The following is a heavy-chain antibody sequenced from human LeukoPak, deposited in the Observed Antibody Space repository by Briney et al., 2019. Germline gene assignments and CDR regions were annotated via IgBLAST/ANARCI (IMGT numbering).Heavy chain of an antibody. CDR2: IYYSGNT. J-gene: IGHJ4*02. V-gene: IGHV4-59*08. CDR1: GGSTSSYY. CDR3: ARVITIFAVVTSFDY. D-gene: IGHD3-3*01. Sequence: SETLSLTCTVSGGSTSSYYWSWIRQPPGKGLEWIGYIYYSGNTNLNPSLKSRITISVDTSKNQFSLKLSSVTAADTAVYYCARVITIFAVVTSFDYWGQGTLVTVSS.